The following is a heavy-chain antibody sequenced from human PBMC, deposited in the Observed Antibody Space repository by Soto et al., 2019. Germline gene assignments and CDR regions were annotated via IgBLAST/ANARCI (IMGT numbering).Heavy chain of an antibody. CDR3: ARGLGGRMDD. J-gene: IGHJ6*02. V-gene: IGHV1-69*08. CDR2: IIPILGET. Sequence: QVQLVQSGAEVKKPGSSVRVSCKASGTIFSSYTISWVRQAPGQGLEWMGRIIPILGETNSAQKFQGRVPLTAAKSTNKAYMELNSLRLEDTALYYCARGLGGRMDDWGQGTTVTVSS. CDR1: GTIFSSYT. D-gene: IGHD3-16*01.